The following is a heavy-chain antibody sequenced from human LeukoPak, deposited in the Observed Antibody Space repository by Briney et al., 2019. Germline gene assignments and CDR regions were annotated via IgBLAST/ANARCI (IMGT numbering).Heavy chain of an antibody. CDR3: ARDRPDDFWSGYYTPTLYYYYGMDV. Sequence: GGSLRLSCAASGFTFSSNYMSWVRQAPGKGLEWVSIIYGSGDTCYADSVKGRFTISRDNAKNSLYLQMNSLRAEDTAVYYCARDRPDDFWSGYYTPTLYYYYGMDVWGQGTTVTVSS. J-gene: IGHJ6*02. CDR2: IYGSGDT. D-gene: IGHD3-3*01. V-gene: IGHV3-66*01. CDR1: GFTFSSNY.